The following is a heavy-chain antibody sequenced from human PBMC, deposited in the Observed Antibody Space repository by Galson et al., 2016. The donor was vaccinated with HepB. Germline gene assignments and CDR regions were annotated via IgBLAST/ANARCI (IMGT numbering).Heavy chain of an antibody. CDR1: GYTFTTFN. Sequence: SVKVSCKASGYTFTTFNINWVRQAPGQGLEWMGWISGFNGNTKYAEKFQGRVTMTTDTSTTTAYMELRSLSSDDSATYYCAREGVDYDSLPGFYMGYWGQGSLVTASS. V-gene: IGHV1-18*01. CDR2: ISGFNGNT. CDR3: AREGVDYDSLPGFYMGY. J-gene: IGHJ4*02. D-gene: IGHD3-9*01.